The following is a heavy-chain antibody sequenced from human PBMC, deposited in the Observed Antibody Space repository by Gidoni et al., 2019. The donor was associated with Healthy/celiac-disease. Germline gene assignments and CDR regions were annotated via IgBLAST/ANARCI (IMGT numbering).Heavy chain of an antibody. CDR2: IIPIFGTA. CDR1: GGTFSSYA. V-gene: IGHV1-69*06. J-gene: IGHJ6*02. Sequence: QVQLVQSGAEVKKPGSSVKVSCKASGGTFSSYAISWVRQAPGQGLEWMGGIIPIFGTANYAQKFQGRVTSTADKSTSTAYMELSSLRSEDTAVYYCARDRVNSRGRGYGMDVWGQGTTVTVSS. D-gene: IGHD3-10*01. CDR3: ARDRVNSRGRGYGMDV.